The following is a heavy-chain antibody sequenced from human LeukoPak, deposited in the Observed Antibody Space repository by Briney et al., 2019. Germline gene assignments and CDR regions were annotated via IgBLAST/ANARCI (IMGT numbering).Heavy chain of an antibody. Sequence: PGGSLRLSCAASGFTFSSYGMTWVRQAPGKGPEWVSFISASGFTTYYADSVKGRFTTSRDNSKNTLYLQMNSLRAEDTALYYCATPSGSYHNFYFDYWGQGTLVTVSS. CDR1: GFTFSSYG. CDR3: ATPSGSYHNFYFDY. J-gene: IGHJ4*02. V-gene: IGHV3-23*01. CDR2: ISASGFTT. D-gene: IGHD1-26*01.